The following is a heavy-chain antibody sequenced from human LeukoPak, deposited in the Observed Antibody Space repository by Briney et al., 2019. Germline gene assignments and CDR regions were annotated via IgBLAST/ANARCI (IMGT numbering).Heavy chain of an antibody. CDR3: AREGRNYDFWSGPTINFDY. J-gene: IGHJ4*02. CDR1: GYTFTGYY. Sequence: ASVKVSCKASGYTFTGYYMHWVRQAPGQGLEWMGRINPNSGGTNYAQKFQGRVTMTRDTSISTAYMELSRLRSDDTAVYYCAREGRNYDFWSGPTINFDYWDQGTLVTVSS. V-gene: IGHV1-2*06. D-gene: IGHD3-3*01. CDR2: INPNSGGT.